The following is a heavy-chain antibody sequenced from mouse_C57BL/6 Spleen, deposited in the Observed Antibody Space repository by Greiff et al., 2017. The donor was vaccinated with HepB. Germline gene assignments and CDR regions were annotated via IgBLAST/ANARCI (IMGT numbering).Heavy chain of an antibody. D-gene: IGHD2-4*01. CDR2: INPSTGGT. CDR1: GYSFTGYY. J-gene: IGHJ1*03. V-gene: IGHV1-42*01. Sequence: VHVKQSGPELVKPGASVKISCKASGYSFTGYYMNWVKQSPEKSLEWIGEINPSTGGTTYNQKFKAKATLTVDKSSSTAYMQLKSLTSEDSAVYYCARGDYHWYFDVWGTGTTVTVSS. CDR3: ARGDYHWYFDV.